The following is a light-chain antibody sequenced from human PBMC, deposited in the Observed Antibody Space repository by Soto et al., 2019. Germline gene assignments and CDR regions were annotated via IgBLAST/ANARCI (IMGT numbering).Light chain of an antibody. CDR2: GAS. CDR1: ESVDIS. J-gene: IGKJ2*01. V-gene: IGKV3-15*01. CDR3: QHYHKWPPYT. Sequence: VMTQSPATLSVSPGERATLFCRASESVDISLAWYQQKPGQTPRLLIYGASTRATGIPARFSGSGSGTEFTLTISSLQSEDFAVYYCQHYHKWPPYTFGQGTKVEI.